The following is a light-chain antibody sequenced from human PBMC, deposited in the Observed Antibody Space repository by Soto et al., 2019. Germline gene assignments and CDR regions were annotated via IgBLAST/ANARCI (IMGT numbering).Light chain of an antibody. CDR2: DVS. J-gene: IGLJ2*01. Sequence: QSVLTQPASVSGSPGQSIAISCTGTSNDVGGYNYVSWYKQHPGKAPKLRIYDVSARPSGVSNRFSGSKSDNTASLTISGLQAEDEADYYCSSYTSRNTVGFGGGTKLTVL. V-gene: IGLV2-14*01. CDR3: SSYTSRNTVG. CDR1: SNDVGGYNY.